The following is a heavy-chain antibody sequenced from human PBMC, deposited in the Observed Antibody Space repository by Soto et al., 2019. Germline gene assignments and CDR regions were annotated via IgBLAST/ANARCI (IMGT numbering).Heavy chain of an antibody. J-gene: IGHJ6*02. CDR3: ATSYCTNGVCYSFYYYGMDV. D-gene: IGHD2-8*01. CDR2: FDPEDGET. Sequence: ASVKVSCKVSGYTLTELSMHWVRQAPGKGLEWMGGFDPEDGETIYAQKFQGRVTMTEDTSTDTAYMELSSLRSEDTAVYYCATSYCTNGVCYSFYYYGMDVWGQGTTVTVS. CDR1: GYTLTELS. V-gene: IGHV1-24*01.